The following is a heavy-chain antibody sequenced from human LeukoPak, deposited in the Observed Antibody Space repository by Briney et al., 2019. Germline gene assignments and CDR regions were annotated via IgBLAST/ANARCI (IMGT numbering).Heavy chain of an antibody. Sequence: SETLSLTSAVYGGSFSGYYWSWIRQPPGKGLEWIGEINHSGSTNYNPSLKSRVTISVDTSKNQFSLKLSSVTAADTAVYYCARTGSTVTMLYPFDHWGQGTLVTVSS. V-gene: IGHV4-34*01. CDR1: GGSFSGYY. CDR3: ARTGSTVTMLYPFDH. CDR2: INHSGST. D-gene: IGHD4-17*01. J-gene: IGHJ4*02.